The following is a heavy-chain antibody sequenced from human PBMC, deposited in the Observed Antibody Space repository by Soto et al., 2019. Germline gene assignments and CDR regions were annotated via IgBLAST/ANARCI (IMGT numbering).Heavy chain of an antibody. D-gene: IGHD3-10*01. V-gene: IGHV3-30*18. CDR3: TKAPLRDRGTYFDY. CDR1: GFSFSTYG. J-gene: IGHJ4*02. Sequence: QVQVVDSGGGVVQPGGSLRLSCVASGFSFSTYGMHWVRQAPGKGLEWVTFISNDGRNEKYADSVKGRVIIARDNSKNTVYLQMNRLRDEDTAVYYCTKAPLRDRGTYFDYWGQGTLVTVSS. CDR2: ISNDGRNE.